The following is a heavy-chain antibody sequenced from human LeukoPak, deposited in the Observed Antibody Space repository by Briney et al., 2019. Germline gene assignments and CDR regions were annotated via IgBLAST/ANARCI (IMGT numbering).Heavy chain of an antibody. J-gene: IGHJ4*02. V-gene: IGHV3-21*01. CDR3: AREISSSTSFDY. Sequence: GGSLRLSCAASGFSFSSYNMNWVRQAPGKGLEWVSSISSGSTYIYYADSVKGRFTISRDNAKNSLYLQVSTLRAEDTAVYYCAREISSSTSFDYWGQGTLVTVSS. CDR2: ISSGSTYI. CDR1: GFSFSSYN. D-gene: IGHD2-2*01.